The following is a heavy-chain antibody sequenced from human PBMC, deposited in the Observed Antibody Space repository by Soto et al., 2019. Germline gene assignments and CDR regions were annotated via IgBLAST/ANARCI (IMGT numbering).Heavy chain of an antibody. CDR1: GFTFSSYG. CDR2: ISYDGSNK. CDR3: AKERVVTYYYGSGSYYFDY. J-gene: IGHJ4*02. Sequence: GGSLRLSCAASGFTFSSYGMHWVRQAPGKGLEWVAVISYDGSNKYYADSVKGRFTISRDNSKNTLYLQMNSLRAEDTAVYYCAKERVVTYYYGSGSYYFDYWGQGTLVTVS. D-gene: IGHD3-10*01. V-gene: IGHV3-30*18.